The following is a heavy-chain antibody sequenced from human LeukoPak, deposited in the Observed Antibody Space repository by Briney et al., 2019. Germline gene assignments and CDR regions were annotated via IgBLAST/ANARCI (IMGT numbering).Heavy chain of an antibody. Sequence: SETLSLTCTVSGGSISSSSYYWSWIRHPPGKGLEWIGYIYYSGSTNYNPSLKSRVTISVDTSKNQFSLKLSSVTAADTAVYYCARQVGSSSWYGPPDYWGQGTLVTVSS. CDR1: GGSISSSSYY. CDR2: IYYSGST. D-gene: IGHD6-13*01. V-gene: IGHV4-61*05. J-gene: IGHJ4*02. CDR3: ARQVGSSSWYGPPDY.